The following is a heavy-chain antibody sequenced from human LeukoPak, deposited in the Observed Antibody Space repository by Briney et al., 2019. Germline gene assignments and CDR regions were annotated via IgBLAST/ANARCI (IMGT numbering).Heavy chain of an antibody. V-gene: IGHV3-30-3*01. CDR3: AREPQY. CDR2: ISYDGSNK. CDR1: GFTFSSYA. J-gene: IGHJ4*02. Sequence: PGGSLRLSCAASGFTFSSYAMHWVRQAPGKGLEWVAVISYDGSNKYYAGSVKGRFTISRDNSKNTLYLQMNSLRPDDTAVYYCAREPQYWGQGTLITVSS.